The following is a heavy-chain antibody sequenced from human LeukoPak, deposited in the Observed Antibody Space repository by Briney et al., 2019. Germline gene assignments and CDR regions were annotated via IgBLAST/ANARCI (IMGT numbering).Heavy chain of an antibody. D-gene: IGHD3-3*01. CDR3: ATSPRGYYDFWSGYSYYYMDV. Sequence: PGGSLRLSCAASGFTFSSYGMHWVRQAPGKGLEWVAFIRYDGSNKYYADSVKGRFTISRDNSKNTLYLQMNSLRAEDTAVYYCATSPRGYYDFWSGYSYYYMDVWGKGTTVTVSS. CDR2: IRYDGSNK. CDR1: GFTFSSYG. J-gene: IGHJ6*03. V-gene: IGHV3-30*02.